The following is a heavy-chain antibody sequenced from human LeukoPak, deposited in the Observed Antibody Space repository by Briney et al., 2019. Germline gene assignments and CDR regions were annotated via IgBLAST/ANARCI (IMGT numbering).Heavy chain of an antibody. Sequence: GGALRLSCAASGFMIDDYGMSWVRQAPGKGLELVSGVNRDGGRTGYVDSVKDRFTSSSQKAKNSLYLQMTSLSAEDTAVYYGAKGIAARAYNWFDPWGQRTLVTVSS. CDR2: VNRDGGRT. CDR3: AKGIAARAYNWFDP. V-gene: IGHV3-20*04. CDR1: GFMIDDYG. J-gene: IGHJ5*02. D-gene: IGHD6-6*01.